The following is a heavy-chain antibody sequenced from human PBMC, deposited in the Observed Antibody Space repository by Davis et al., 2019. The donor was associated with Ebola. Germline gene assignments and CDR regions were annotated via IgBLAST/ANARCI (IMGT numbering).Heavy chain of an antibody. V-gene: IGHV1-18*04. CDR3: ARVGCTNGVCYDYYYGMDV. CDR1: GYTFTSYG. D-gene: IGHD2-8*01. J-gene: IGHJ6*04. Sequence: ASVKVSCKASGYTFTSYGISWVRQAPGQGLEWMGWISAYNGNTNYAQKLQGRVTMTTDTSTSTAYMELSRLRSDDTAVYYCARVGCTNGVCYDYYYGMDVWGKGTTVTVSS. CDR2: ISAYNGNT.